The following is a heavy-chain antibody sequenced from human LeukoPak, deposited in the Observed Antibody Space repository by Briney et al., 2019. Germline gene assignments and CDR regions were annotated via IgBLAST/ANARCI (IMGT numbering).Heavy chain of an antibody. V-gene: IGHV3-23*01. CDR3: AKGHLTVAGRQMFDY. D-gene: IGHD6-19*01. J-gene: IGHJ4*02. Sequence: GGSLRLPCAAPGFTFSSYAMSWVRQAPGKGLEWVSAISGSGGSTYYADSVKGRFTISRDNSKNTLYLQMNSLRAEDTAVYYCAKGHLTVAGRQMFDYWGQGTLVTVSS. CDR2: ISGSGGST. CDR1: GFTFSSYA.